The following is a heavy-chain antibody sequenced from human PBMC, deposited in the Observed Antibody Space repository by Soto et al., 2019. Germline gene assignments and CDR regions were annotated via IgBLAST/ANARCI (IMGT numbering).Heavy chain of an antibody. D-gene: IGHD3-3*01. V-gene: IGHV3-23*01. CDR1: GFTFSSYA. Sequence: PGGSLRLSCAASGFTFSSYAMSWVRQAPGKGLEWVSAISGSGGSTYYADSVKGRFTISRDNSKNTLYLQMNSLRAEDTAVYYCAGYYDFWSGYYTEAPYYFDYWGQGTLVTVSS. CDR3: AGYYDFWSGYYTEAPYYFDY. CDR2: ISGSGGST. J-gene: IGHJ4*02.